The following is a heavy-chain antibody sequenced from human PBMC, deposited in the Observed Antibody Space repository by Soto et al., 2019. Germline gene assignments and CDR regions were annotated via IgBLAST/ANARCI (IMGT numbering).Heavy chain of an antibody. D-gene: IGHD3-22*01. CDR1: GGTYRNYA. Sequence: QVHLVQSGAEVKKPGSLVRVSCKASGGTYRNYAVNWVRQAPGQGLEWMGGIIPISGTTNYAQKFQGRVTITADESTSTAYMELRRLRSEDTAVYFCARDEGDDSSGYYDVNYWGQGTLVTVSS. CDR2: IIPISGTT. V-gene: IGHV1-69*01. J-gene: IGHJ4*02. CDR3: ARDEGDDSSGYYDVNY.